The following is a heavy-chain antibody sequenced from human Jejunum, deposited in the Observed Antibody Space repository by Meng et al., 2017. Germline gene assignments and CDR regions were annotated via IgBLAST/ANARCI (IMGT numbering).Heavy chain of an antibody. D-gene: IGHD2-2*01. J-gene: IGHJ3*02. CDR1: GFTFGDYA. CDR2: IRSNTYGATI. CDR3: ARERVPTSNDAFVI. V-gene: IGHV3-49*03. Sequence: GESLKISCTASGFTFGDYAMSWFRQAPGKGLELVAFIRSNTYGATIEYAASVKGRFTISRDDSISIAYLQMNSLKIEDTAVYYCARERVPTSNDAFVIWGQGTMVTVSS.